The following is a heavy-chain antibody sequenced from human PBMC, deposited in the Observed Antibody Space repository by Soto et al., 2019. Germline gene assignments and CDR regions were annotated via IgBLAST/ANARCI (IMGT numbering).Heavy chain of an antibody. D-gene: IGHD3-3*01. CDR1: GFTVSNLY. CDR3: ARDTLGGAYDFLH. V-gene: IGHV3-66*01. CDR2: ISSGGST. J-gene: IGHJ4*02. Sequence: EVQLVESGGGLVQPGGSLRLSCAASGFTVSNLYMTWVRQAPGRGLQWVAVISSGGSTYYADSVKGRFTISRDNSKNPLYLEMNSLRVEDTAVYYCARDTLGGAYDFLHGGQGTLVTVSS.